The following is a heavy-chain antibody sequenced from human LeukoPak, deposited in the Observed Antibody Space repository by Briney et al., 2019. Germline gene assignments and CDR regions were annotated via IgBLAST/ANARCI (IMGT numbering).Heavy chain of an antibody. J-gene: IGHJ4*02. Sequence: TSETLSLTCTVSGGSISSSSYYWGWIRQPPGKGLEWIGSIYYSGSTYYNPSLKSRVTISVDTSKNQFSLKLSSVAAADTAVYYCARLPTVTFSDYWGQGTLVTVSS. CDR1: GGSISSSSYY. V-gene: IGHV4-39*01. D-gene: IGHD4-17*01. CDR3: ARLPTVTFSDY. CDR2: IYYSGST.